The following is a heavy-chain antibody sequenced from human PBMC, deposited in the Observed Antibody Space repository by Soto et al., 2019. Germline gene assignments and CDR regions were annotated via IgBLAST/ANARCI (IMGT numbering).Heavy chain of an antibody. Sequence: GGSLRLSCAASGFTFSTYGLHWVRQAPGKGLEWVTFIWYDGSHTYYVDSVKGRFTVSRDNSKNTLYLQMNSLTAEDTAVYYCAKGDIVGATTYNWFDPWGQGTLVTVSS. CDR3: AKGDIVGATTYNWFDP. CDR1: GFTFSTYG. J-gene: IGHJ5*02. V-gene: IGHV3-30*02. CDR2: IWYDGSHT. D-gene: IGHD1-26*01.